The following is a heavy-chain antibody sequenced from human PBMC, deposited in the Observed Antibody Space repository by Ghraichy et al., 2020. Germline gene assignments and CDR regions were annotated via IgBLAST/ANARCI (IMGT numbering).Heavy chain of an antibody. V-gene: IGHV1-69*13. J-gene: IGHJ6*02. CDR1: GGTFSSYA. CDR2: IIPIFGTA. Sequence: SVKVSCKASGGTFSSYAISWVRQAPGQGLEWMGGIIPIFGTANYAQKFQGRVTITADESTSTAYMELSSLRSEDTAVYYCASQLGPYYGMDVWGQGTTVTVSS. D-gene: IGHD3-16*01. CDR3: ASQLGPYYGMDV.